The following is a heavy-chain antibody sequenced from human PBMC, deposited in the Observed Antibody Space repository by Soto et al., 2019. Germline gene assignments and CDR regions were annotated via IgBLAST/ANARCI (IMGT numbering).Heavy chain of an antibody. J-gene: IGHJ5*02. CDR2: IYYSGST. CDR1: GGSISSGGYY. V-gene: IGHV4-31*03. CDR3: ARGRYGDYDWFDP. D-gene: IGHD4-17*01. Sequence: QVQLQESGPGLMKPSQTLSLTCTVSGGSISSGGYYWSWIRQHPGKGLEWIGYIYYSGSTYYNPSLKSRVTISVDTSKNQFSLKLSSVTAADTAVYYCARGRYGDYDWFDPWGQGTLVTVSS.